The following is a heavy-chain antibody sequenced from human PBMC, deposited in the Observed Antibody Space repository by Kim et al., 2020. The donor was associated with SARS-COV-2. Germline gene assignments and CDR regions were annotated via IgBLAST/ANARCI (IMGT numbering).Heavy chain of an antibody. CDR3: TRDAATGDDAFDI. CDR1: GFTFGDYA. Sequence: GGSLRLSCTASGFTFGDYAMSWVRQAPGKGLEWVGFIRSKAYGGTTEYAASVKGRFTISRDDSKSIAYLQMNSLKTEDTAVYYCTRDAATGDDAFDIWGQGTMVTVSS. J-gene: IGHJ3*02. CDR2: IRSKAYGGTT. D-gene: IGHD2-15*01. V-gene: IGHV3-49*04.